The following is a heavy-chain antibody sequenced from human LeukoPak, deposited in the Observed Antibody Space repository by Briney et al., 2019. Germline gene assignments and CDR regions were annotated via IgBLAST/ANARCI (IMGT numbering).Heavy chain of an antibody. CDR2: INPNSGGT. V-gene: IGHV1-2*06. CDR1: VYTFTGYY. Sequence: ASVKVSCKASVYTFTGYYTHWVRQAPGQGLEWMGRINPNSGGTNYAQKFQGRVTMTKDTSISTGYMELSRLRSDDTAVYYCARAPLGYNWFDPWGQGTLVTVSS. J-gene: IGHJ5*02. CDR3: ARAPLGYNWFDP. D-gene: IGHD3-10*01.